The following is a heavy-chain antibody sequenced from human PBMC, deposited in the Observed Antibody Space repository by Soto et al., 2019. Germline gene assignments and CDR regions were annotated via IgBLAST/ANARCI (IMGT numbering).Heavy chain of an antibody. J-gene: IGHJ4*02. D-gene: IGHD6-19*01. CDR1: GFTFSSYA. CDR2: ISHDGSSI. V-gene: IGHV3-30-3*01. Sequence: GGSLRLSCAASGFTFSSYAMHWVRQAPGKGLEWVAIISHDGSSIYYGDSVNGRFTISRDNSKSTLYLQMNSLRSEDTAVYYCARVRQQWLVSAHYFDCWGQGT. CDR3: ARVRQQWLVSAHYFDC.